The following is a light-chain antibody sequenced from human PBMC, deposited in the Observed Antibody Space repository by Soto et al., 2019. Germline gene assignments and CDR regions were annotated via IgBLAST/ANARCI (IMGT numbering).Light chain of an antibody. CDR3: MQATHFPWT. J-gene: IGKJ1*01. Sequence: IVLTQTPLSSAVTLGQPASISCRSSESLVDSDGNTYLSWLRQRPGQPPRLLLYKISNRLSGVPDRFSGRGAVTDFTLRISRVEAEDVGLYFCMQATHFPWTFGQGTRVDIK. V-gene: IGKV2-24*01. CDR1: ESLVDSDGNTY. CDR2: KIS.